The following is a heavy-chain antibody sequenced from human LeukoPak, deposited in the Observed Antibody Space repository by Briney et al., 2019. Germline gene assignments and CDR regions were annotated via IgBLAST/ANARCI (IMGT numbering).Heavy chain of an antibody. D-gene: IGHD3-9*01. CDR2: IYYSGST. Sequence: ETLSLTCTVSGGSISSYYWSWIRQPPGKGLEWIGYIYYSGSTNYNPSLKSRVTISVDTSKNQFSLKLSSVTAADTAVYYCAKGGNDILTGYYSGPRKWYFDYWGQGTLVTVSS. V-gene: IGHV4-59*12. CDR3: AKGGNDILTGYYSGPRKWYFDY. CDR1: GGSISSYY. J-gene: IGHJ4*02.